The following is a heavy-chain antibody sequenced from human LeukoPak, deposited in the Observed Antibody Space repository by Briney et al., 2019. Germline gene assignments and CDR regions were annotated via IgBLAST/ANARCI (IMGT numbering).Heavy chain of an antibody. CDR2: ITTAGNVI. V-gene: IGHV3-48*01. CDR3: ARGGLYYDTSAYYYMNY. D-gene: IGHD3-22*01. Sequence: GGSLRLSCAASGFNFSTYNMHWVRQAPGKGLEWISYITTAGNVIFYADSVKGRFTISRDEAKNSLYLQMDSLRAEDTAFYYCARGGLYYDTSAYYYMNYWGQGTLVTVSS. CDR1: GFNFSTYN. J-gene: IGHJ4*02.